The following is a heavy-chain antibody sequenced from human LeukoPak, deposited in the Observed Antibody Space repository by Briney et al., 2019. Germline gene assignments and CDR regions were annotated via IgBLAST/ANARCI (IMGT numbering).Heavy chain of an antibody. J-gene: IGHJ4*02. D-gene: IGHD3-22*01. CDR2: ISGSSIYK. CDR1: GFTFSSYG. Sequence: PGGTLRLSCAASGFTFSSYGMNWVRQAPGKGLEWVSSISGSSIYKYYADSVKGRFTISRDNAKNSLYLQMNSLRAEDTAVYYCARDFYDSSGYYYDYWGQGTLVTVSS. CDR3: ARDFYDSSGYYYDY. V-gene: IGHV3-21*01.